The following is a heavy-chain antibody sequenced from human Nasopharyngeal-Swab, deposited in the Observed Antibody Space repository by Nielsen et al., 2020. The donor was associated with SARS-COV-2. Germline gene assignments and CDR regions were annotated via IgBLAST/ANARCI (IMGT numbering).Heavy chain of an antibody. CDR1: GGSFSDHY. V-gene: IGHV4-34*01. CDR2: VYHSGFT. J-gene: IGHJ6*03. CDR3: ARGVGFCTNGVCYNKDYYYYYYMDV. Sequence: SETLSLTCAVYGGSFSDHYWTWIRQPPGKGLEWIGEVYHSGFTNYNPSLKSRVTISVDTSKNQFSLKLSSVTAADTAVYYCARGVGFCTNGVCYNKDYYYYYYMDVWGKGTTVTVSS. D-gene: IGHD2-8*01.